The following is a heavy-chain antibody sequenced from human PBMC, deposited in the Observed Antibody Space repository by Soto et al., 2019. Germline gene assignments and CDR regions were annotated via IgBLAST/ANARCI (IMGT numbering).Heavy chain of an antibody. CDR1: GFTFSSYA. J-gene: IGHJ1*01. V-gene: IGHV3-30-3*01. CDR2: IQYDGSNK. D-gene: IGHD2-15*01. Sequence: QVQLVESGGGLVQPGGSLRLSCAASGFTFSSYAMHWVRQAPGKGLGWVAVIQYDGSNKYYADSVKGRFTISRDNTKNTLYLQMNSLRAEDTAVYYCASPIPCSGGRCYHPGGQGTLVTVSS. CDR3: ASPIPCSGGRCYHP.